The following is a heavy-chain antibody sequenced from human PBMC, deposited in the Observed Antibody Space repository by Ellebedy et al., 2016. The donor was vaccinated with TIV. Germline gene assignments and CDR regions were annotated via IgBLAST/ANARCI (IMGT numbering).Heavy chain of an antibody. Sequence: AASVKVSCKASGGTFSSYSMIWVRQAPGQGLEWMGGIIPIFGTPDYAQSFQSRVTITADTSTSTAYMELSSLRSEDTAVYYCARGPYSSSWYGMDFWGQGTPVTVSS. D-gene: IGHD6-13*01. CDR3: ARGPYSSSWYGMDF. V-gene: IGHV1-69*06. CDR1: GGTFSSYS. CDR2: IIPIFGTP. J-gene: IGHJ4*02.